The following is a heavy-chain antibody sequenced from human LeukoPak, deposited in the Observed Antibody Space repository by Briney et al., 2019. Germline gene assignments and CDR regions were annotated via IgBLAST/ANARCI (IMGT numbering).Heavy chain of an antibody. CDR2: IYYSGST. V-gene: IGHV4-31*02. CDR1: GFTFSSYA. J-gene: IGHJ5*02. CDR3: ARVGDSSGYYWFDP. D-gene: IGHD3-22*01. Sequence: LRLSCAASGFTFSSYAMSWVRQHPGKGLEWIGYIYYSGSTYYNPSLKSRVTISVDTSKNQFSLKLSSVTAADTAVYYCARVGDSSGYYWFDPWGQGTLVTVSS.